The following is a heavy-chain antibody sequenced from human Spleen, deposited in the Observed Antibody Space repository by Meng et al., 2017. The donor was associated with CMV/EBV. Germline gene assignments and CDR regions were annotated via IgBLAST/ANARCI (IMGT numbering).Heavy chain of an antibody. CDR1: GFTFNSYC. J-gene: IGHJ4*02. Sequence: SCAASGFTFNSYCLGWFLHAPGKVLEWVSIIYSGCSSVYYVDSVKGRFTISRDNSKTTLYLQMNSLRAEDTAVYYCAKEANWNYFDYWGQGTLVTVSS. D-gene: IGHD1-20*01. CDR3: AKEANWNYFDY. CDR2: IYSGCSSV. V-gene: IGHV3-23*03.